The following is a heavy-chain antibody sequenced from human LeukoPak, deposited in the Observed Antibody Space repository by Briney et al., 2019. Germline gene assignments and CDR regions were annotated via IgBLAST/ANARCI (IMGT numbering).Heavy chain of an antibody. CDR3: ARHRSPYYYGMDV. CDR1: GGSISSYY. J-gene: IGHJ6*02. V-gene: IGHV4-59*08. CDR2: VSDSGIT. Sequence: SETLSLTCSVSGGSISSYYCSWIRQPPGKGLEWVGYVSDSGITNYNPSLTSRVTISADTSKNQFFLKLTSVTAANTAVYYCARHRSPYYYGMDVWGQGTTVTVSS.